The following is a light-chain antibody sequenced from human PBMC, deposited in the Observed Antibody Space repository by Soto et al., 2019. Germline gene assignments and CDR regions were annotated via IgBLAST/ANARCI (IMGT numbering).Light chain of an antibody. CDR1: QSVSNN. CDR3: QQHNNWPLT. Sequence: EIVLTQSPGTLSLSPGERATLSCRASQSVSNNYLAWYQQKPGQAPRLLIYGASTRATGIPGRFSGSGSGTEFTLTISSLQSEDFAVYYCQQHNNWPLTFGGGTKVDIK. J-gene: IGKJ4*01. CDR2: GAS. V-gene: IGKV3-15*01.